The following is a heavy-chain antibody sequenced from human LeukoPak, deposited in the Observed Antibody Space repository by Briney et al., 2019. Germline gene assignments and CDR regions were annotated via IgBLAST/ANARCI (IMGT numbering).Heavy chain of an antibody. V-gene: IGHV3-13*01. Sequence: GGSLRLSCAASGFTFSSYDMHWVRQATGKGLEWVSVIGTAGDTYYPGSVKGRFTISRENAKNSLYLQMNSLRAGDTAVYYCAKVRWGSDNALDSWGQGTLVTGSS. CDR1: GFTFSSYD. CDR3: AKVRWGSDNALDS. D-gene: IGHD3-16*01. CDR2: IGTAGDT. J-gene: IGHJ4*02.